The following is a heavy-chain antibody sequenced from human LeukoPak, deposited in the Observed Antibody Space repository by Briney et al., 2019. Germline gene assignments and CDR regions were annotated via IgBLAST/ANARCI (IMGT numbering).Heavy chain of an antibody. D-gene: IGHD3-22*01. J-gene: IGHJ4*02. V-gene: IGHV1-2*02. CDR1: GYTFTGYY. Sequence: ASVKVSCKASGYTFTGYYMHWVRQAPGQGLEWMGWINPNSGGTNYAQKFQGRVTMTRDTSISTAYMELSRLRSDDTAVYYCARAQMPMIVVVITDLSFDDWRQGTLVTVSS. CDR2: INPNSGGT. CDR3: ARAQMPMIVVVITDLSFDD.